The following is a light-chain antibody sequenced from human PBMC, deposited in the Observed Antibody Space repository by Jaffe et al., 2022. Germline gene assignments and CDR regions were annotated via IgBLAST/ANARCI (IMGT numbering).Light chain of an antibody. CDR1: QGISSF. J-gene: IGKJ4*01. V-gene: IGKV1-9*01. CDR2: EAS. Sequence: DIQLTQSPSFLSASVGDRVTITCRASQGISSFLAWYQQKPGKAPKLLIYEASTLQSGVPSRFSGRGSGTDFTLTISSLQPEDFATYYCQQLNTYPLTFGGGTKVEIK. CDR3: QQLNTYPLT.